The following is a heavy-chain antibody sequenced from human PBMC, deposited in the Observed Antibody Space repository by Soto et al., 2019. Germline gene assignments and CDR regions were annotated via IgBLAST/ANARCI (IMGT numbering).Heavy chain of an antibody. D-gene: IGHD1-7*01. CDR3: AGGPPGEGGGTTLEYYYYMEV. Sequence: SETLSLTCAVYGGSFSGYYWSWIRQPPGKGLEWIGEINHSGSTNYNPSLKSRVTISVDTSKNQFSLKLSSVTAADTAVYYCAGGPPGEGGGTTLEYYYYMEVWGKGTTVTVSS. CDR1: GGSFSGYY. J-gene: IGHJ6*03. V-gene: IGHV4-34*01. CDR2: INHSGST.